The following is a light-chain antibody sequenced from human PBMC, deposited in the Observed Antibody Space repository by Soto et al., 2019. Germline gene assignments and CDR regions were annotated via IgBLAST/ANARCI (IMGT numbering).Light chain of an antibody. J-gene: IGLJ2*01. V-gene: IGLV2-14*01. Sequence: QSALTQPASVSGSPGQSITISCTGTSRDVGAYNYVSWYQQHPGKAPKLMIYDVSNRPSGVSNRFSGSKSGNTASQTISGLQGEDEADDYCSSYTDSRTMVFGGGTKVTVL. CDR3: SSYTDSRTMV. CDR2: DVS. CDR1: SRDVGAYNY.